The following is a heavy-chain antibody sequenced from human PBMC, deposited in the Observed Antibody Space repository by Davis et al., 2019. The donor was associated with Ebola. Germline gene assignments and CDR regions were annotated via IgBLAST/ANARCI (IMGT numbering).Heavy chain of an antibody. CDR3: ARPYPQHDAFDI. Sequence: PGGSLRLSCAASGFTFSSYWMHWVRQAPGKGLVWVSRINSDGSSTSYADSVKGRFTISRDNAKNTLYLQMNSLRAEDTAVYYCARPYPQHDAFDIWGQGTMVTVSS. CDR1: GFTFSSYW. V-gene: IGHV3-74*01. CDR2: INSDGSST. J-gene: IGHJ3*02.